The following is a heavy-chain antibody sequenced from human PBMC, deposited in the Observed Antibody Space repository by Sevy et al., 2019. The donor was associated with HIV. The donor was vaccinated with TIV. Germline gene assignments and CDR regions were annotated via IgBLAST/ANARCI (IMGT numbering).Heavy chain of an antibody. CDR3: AIWEGYYDYVWGSYRYNYYYYGMDV. Sequence: ASVKVSCKASGGTFSSYAISWVRQAPGQGLEWMGGIIPIFGTANYAQKFQGRVTITADESTSTAYMELSSLRSEDTAGYYGAIWEGYYDYVWGSYRYNYYYYGMDVWGQGTTVTVSS. D-gene: IGHD3-16*02. CDR2: IIPIFGTA. CDR1: GGTFSSYA. J-gene: IGHJ6*02. V-gene: IGHV1-69*13.